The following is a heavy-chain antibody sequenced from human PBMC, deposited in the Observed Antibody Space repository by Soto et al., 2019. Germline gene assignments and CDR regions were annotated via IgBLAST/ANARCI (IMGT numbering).Heavy chain of an antibody. CDR2: INHSGDT. CDR1: GGSFRDFY. Sequence: QVQLQQWGAGLLRPSETLSLTCAVYGGSFRDFYWSWLRQTPEKGLEWIGEINHSGDTKYNPSLESRVTISVDTSKNQFSLKVNFVTPADTAVDYCARTGGMDVWGPGATVTVSS. V-gene: IGHV4-34*01. CDR3: ARTGGMDV. J-gene: IGHJ6*02.